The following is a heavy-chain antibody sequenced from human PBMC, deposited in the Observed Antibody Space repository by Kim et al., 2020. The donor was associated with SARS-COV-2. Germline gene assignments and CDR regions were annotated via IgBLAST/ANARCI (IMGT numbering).Heavy chain of an antibody. D-gene: IGHD3-10*01. V-gene: IGHV4-59*01. J-gene: IGHJ4*02. CDR1: GGSISSYY. Sequence: SETLSLTCTVSGGSISSYYWSRIRQPPGKGLEWIGYIYYSGSTNYNPSLKSRVTISVDTSKNQFSLKLSSVTAADTAVYYCARSAGDPGDFDYWGQGTLV. CDR2: IYYSGST. CDR3: ARSAGDPGDFDY.